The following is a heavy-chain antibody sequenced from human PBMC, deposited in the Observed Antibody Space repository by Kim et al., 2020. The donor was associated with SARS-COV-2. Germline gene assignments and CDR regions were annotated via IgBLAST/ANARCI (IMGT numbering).Heavy chain of an antibody. CDR2: ISAYNGNT. CDR1: GYTFTSYG. V-gene: IGHV1-18*01. J-gene: IGHJ4*02. Sequence: ASVKVSCKASGYTFTSYGISWVRQAPGQGLEWMGWISAYNGNTNYAQKLQGRVTMTTDTSTSTAYMELRSLRSDDTAVYYCARRERMCSSSCQLDYWGQGTLVTVSS. CDR3: ARRERMCSSSCQLDY. D-gene: IGHD6-13*01.